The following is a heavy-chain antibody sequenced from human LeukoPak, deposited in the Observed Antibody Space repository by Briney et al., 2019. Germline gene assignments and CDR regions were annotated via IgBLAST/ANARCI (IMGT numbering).Heavy chain of an antibody. D-gene: IGHD3-22*01. Sequence: SETLSLTCAVYGGSFSVYYWSWIRQPPGTGLEWIGEINHSGSTNYNPSLKSRVTISVDTSKNQFSLKLSSVTAADTAVYYCARGGDSSGYYHSPPGSAVDYWGQGTLVTVSS. V-gene: IGHV4-34*01. CDR1: GGSFSVYY. CDR3: ARGGDSSGYYHSPPGSAVDY. CDR2: INHSGST. J-gene: IGHJ4*02.